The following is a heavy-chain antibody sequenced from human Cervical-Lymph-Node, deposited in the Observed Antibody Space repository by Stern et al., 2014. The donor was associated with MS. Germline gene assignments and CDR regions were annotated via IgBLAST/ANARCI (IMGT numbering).Heavy chain of an antibody. CDR2: IQPHGSQD. CDR1: GFGVTGDW. Sequence: VQLVESGGGLVQPGGSLRLSCEASGFGVTGDWMNWGPPAPGKGLEWVANIQPHGSQDYDLNSVKGRFTISRDSAKNSLSLQMNSLRPEDTAVYYCARGHGGVWGQGTTVTVSS. D-gene: IGHD3-16*01. CDR3: ARGHGGV. J-gene: IGHJ6*02. V-gene: IGHV3-7*01.